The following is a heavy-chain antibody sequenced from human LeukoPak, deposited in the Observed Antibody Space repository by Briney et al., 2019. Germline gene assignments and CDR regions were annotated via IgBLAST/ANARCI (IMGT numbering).Heavy chain of an antibody. CDR1: GFTFSSYA. Sequence: GGSLRLSCAASGFTFSSYAMSWVRQAPGKGLEWVSTVTGSGGGTYYPDSVKGRFTISRDNSKKTLYLQMNSLRADDTAVYYCATDRRTVAASSLDYWGQGTLVTVSS. J-gene: IGHJ4*02. D-gene: IGHD4-23*01. V-gene: IGHV3-23*01. CDR2: VTGSGGGT. CDR3: ATDRRTVAASSLDY.